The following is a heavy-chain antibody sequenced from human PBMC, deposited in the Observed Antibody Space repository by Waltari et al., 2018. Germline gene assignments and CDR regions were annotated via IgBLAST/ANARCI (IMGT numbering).Heavy chain of an antibody. D-gene: IGHD3-16*01. CDR3: VAAKEYYYDGSVDDAFET. J-gene: IGHJ3*02. Sequence: QVQLQESGPGLANSSETLSLTCDVSGYSMRSGYYWGWIRQPPRKGMAGIASIYQSGSEYDNPDLRSGGTISVDTTRNQFSLEMTSVTATDAATDYCVAAKEYYYDGSVDDAFETWGQGTLVTVSS. CDR1: GYSMRSGYY. V-gene: IGHV4-38-2*01. CDR2: IYQSGSE.